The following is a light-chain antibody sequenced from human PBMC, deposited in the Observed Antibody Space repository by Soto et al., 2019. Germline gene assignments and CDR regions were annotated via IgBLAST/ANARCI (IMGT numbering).Light chain of an antibody. CDR3: QQYATSPWT. V-gene: IGKV3-20*01. Sequence: EIVLTQSPDTLSLSPGERASLSCRASQSVSSSYLAWYRQKPGQAPRLLIYGASIRATGIPDRLSVSGSGTDFTLTISRLEPDDFAVYYCQQYATSPWTFGQGTNVEIK. J-gene: IGKJ1*01. CDR1: QSVSSSY. CDR2: GAS.